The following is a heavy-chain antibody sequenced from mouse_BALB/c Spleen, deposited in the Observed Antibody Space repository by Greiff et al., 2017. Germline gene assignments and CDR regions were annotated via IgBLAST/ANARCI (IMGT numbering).Heavy chain of an antibody. D-gene: IGHD2-14*01. CDR3: DRDGYYRYDGAWFAY. CDR2: IWGDGST. V-gene: IGHV2-6-7*01. J-gene: IGHJ3*01. CDR1: GFSLTGYG. Sequence: QVQLKQSGPGLVAPSQSLSITCTVSGFSLTGYGVNWVRQPPGKGLEWLGMIWGDGSTDYNSALKSRLSISKDNSKSQVFLKMNSLQTDDTARYYSDRDGYYRYDGAWFAYWGQGTLVTVSA.